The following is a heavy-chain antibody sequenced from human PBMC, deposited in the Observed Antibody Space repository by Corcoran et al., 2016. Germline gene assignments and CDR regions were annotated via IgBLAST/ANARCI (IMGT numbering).Heavy chain of an antibody. Sequence: EVQLVESGGGLVQPGGSLRLSCAASGFTFSSYWMSWVRQAPGKGLEWVTNIKQDGREKYYVDSVKGRFTISRDNAKYSLYLQMNSLRAEDTAVYYCASVLVYYDSSGTQWYFDYWGQGTLVTVSS. CDR3: ASVLVYYDSSGTQWYFDY. CDR2: IKQDGREK. D-gene: IGHD3-22*01. V-gene: IGHV3-7*01. J-gene: IGHJ4*02. CDR1: GFTFSSYW.